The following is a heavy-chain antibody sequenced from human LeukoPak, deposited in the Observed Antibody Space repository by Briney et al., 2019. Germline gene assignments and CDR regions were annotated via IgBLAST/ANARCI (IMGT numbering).Heavy chain of an antibody. D-gene: IGHD7-27*01. CDR1: GFTFSSYW. CDR2: INSDGSST. CDR3: ARVYDVNWGGFDY. V-gene: IGHV3-74*01. Sequence: PGGSLRLSCAASGFTFSSYWTHWVRQAPGKGLVWVSRINSDGSSTSYADSVKGRFTISRDNAKNTLYLQMNSLRAEDTAVYYCARVYDVNWGGFDYWGQGTLVTVSS. J-gene: IGHJ4*02.